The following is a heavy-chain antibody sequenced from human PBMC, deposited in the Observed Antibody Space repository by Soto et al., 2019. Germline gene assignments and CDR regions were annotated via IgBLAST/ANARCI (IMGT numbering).Heavy chain of an antibody. CDR2: IYWNDEK. CDR1: GFSLTTNGLG. J-gene: IGHJ5*02. Sequence: SGPTLVNPTQTLTLTCTFSGFSLTTNGLGVGWIRQPPGKALEWLALIYWNDEKRYSPSLKSRLTITKDTSKNQVVLTMTNMDPMDTATYYCANRSHTGSWYYNWFDPWGQGTLVTVSS. D-gene: IGHD6-13*01. V-gene: IGHV2-5*01. CDR3: ANRSHTGSWYYNWFDP.